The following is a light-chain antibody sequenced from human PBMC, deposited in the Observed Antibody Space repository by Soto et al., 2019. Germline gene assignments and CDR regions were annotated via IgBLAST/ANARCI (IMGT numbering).Light chain of an antibody. Sequence: EMVTTQSPAILSVSPGESATLSCRAIQSVNSNYLAWYQQHPGQPPRLLIYGISTRATGIPARFSGSGSGTEFSLTISSLQSEDFAVYYCQQYSKWPITFGQGTRLEI. CDR3: QQYSKWPIT. V-gene: IGKV3-15*01. CDR2: GIS. J-gene: IGKJ5*01. CDR1: QSVNSN.